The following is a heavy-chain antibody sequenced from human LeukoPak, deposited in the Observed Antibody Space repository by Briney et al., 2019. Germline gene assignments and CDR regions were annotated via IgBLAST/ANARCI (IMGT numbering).Heavy chain of an antibody. Sequence: GGSLRLSCAASGFTFSSYSMNWVRQAPGKGLEWVSYISSSSTIYYAGSVKGRFTISRDNAKNSLYLQMNSLRDEDTAVYYCAREDNYYGSTRANANWFDPWGQGTLVTVSS. CDR3: AREDNYYGSTRANANWFDP. CDR2: ISSSSTI. J-gene: IGHJ5*02. V-gene: IGHV3-48*02. CDR1: GFTFSSYS. D-gene: IGHD3-10*01.